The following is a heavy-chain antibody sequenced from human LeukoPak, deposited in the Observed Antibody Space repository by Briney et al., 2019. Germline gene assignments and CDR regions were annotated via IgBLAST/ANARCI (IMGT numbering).Heavy chain of an antibody. CDR3: ARTPTYYYDSSGYFDY. CDR2: IYHSGST. D-gene: IGHD3-22*01. J-gene: IGHJ4*02. V-gene: IGHV4-30-2*01. CDR1: GGSISSGGYS. Sequence: PSETLSLTCAVSGGSISSGGYSWSWIRQPPGKGLEWIGYIYHSGSTYYNPSPKSRVTISVDRSKNQFSLKLSSVTAADTAVYYCARTPTYYYDSSGYFDYWGQGTLVTVSS.